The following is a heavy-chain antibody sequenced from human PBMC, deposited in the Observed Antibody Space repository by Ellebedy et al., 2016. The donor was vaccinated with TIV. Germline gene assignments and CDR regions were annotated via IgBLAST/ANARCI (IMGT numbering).Heavy chain of an antibody. V-gene: IGHV4-39*07. CDR3: AKSLHYSSSSFFDF. D-gene: IGHD6-6*01. CDR2: IYYSGST. CDR1: GGSISSSSYY. J-gene: IGHJ4*02. Sequence: SETLSLXXTVSGGSISSSSYYWGWIRQPPGKGLEWIGSIYYSGSTYYNPSLKSRVTISVDTSKNQFSLKLRSVTAADTAVYYCAKSLHYSSSSFFDFWGQGTLVTVSS.